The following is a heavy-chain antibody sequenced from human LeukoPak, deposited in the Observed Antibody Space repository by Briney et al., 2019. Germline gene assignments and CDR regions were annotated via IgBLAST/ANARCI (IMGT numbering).Heavy chain of an antibody. V-gene: IGHV3-66*01. CDR3: ARLPTYYYDSSGYYYVDY. CDR2: IYSGGST. CDR1: RFTFSSYA. Sequence: GGSLRLSCAASRFTFSSYAMSWVRQAPGKGLEWVSVIYSGGSTYYADSVKGRFTISRDNSKNTLYLQMNSLRAEDTAVYYCARLPTYYYDSSGYYYVDYWGQGTLVTVSS. D-gene: IGHD3-22*01. J-gene: IGHJ4*02.